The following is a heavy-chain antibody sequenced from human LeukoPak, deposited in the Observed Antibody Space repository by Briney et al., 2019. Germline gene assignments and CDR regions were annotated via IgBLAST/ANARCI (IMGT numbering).Heavy chain of an antibody. CDR2: ISAYSGNT. V-gene: IGHV1-18*01. Sequence: ASVGVSCXASGYTFTNYGITWVRQALGQGLEWMGWISAYSGNTNYVQKFQGRVTMATDASTSTAYMELRSLRSDDTAIYYCARDIATVVHQDWGQGTLVTVSS. CDR3: ARDIATVVHQD. D-gene: IGHD2-2*01. CDR1: GYTFTNYG. J-gene: IGHJ4*02.